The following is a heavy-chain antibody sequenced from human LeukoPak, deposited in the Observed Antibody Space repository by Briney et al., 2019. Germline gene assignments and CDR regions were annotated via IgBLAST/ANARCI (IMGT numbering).Heavy chain of an antibody. CDR2: INHSGST. CDR1: GGSFSGYY. J-gene: IGHJ4*02. CDR3: ARGPLYDYVWGSYRQYFDY. Sequence: SETLSLTCDVYGGSFSGYYWSWIRQPPGKGLEWIGEINHSGSTNYNPSLKSRVTISVDTSKNQFSLKLSSVTAADTAVYYCARGPLYDYVWGSYRQYFDYWGQGTLVTVSS. D-gene: IGHD3-16*02. V-gene: IGHV4-34*01.